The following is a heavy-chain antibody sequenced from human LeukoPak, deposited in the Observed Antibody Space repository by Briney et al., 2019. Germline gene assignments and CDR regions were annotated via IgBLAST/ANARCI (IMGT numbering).Heavy chain of an antibody. CDR1: GFTFNNNA. CDR2: INGGGDAT. D-gene: IGHD2-2*01. J-gene: IGHJ3*01. V-gene: IGHV3-23*01. CDR3: ARCTASCYANAFDV. Sequence: PGGSLRLSCAASGFTFNNNAMSWVRQPPGKGLEWDSAINGGGDATEYADSVKGRFTISRDNSKNTLYLQMNSLRPEDTAVYYCARCTASCYANAFDVWGQGTLLTVSS.